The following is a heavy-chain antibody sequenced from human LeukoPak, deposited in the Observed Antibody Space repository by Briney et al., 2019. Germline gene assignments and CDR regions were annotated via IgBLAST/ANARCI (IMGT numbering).Heavy chain of an antibody. Sequence: SETLSLTCTVSGASVSSGSYYWSWIRQPPGKGLEWIGYIYYSGSTNYNPSLKSRVTISVDTSKNQFSLKLSSVTAADTAVYYCARDRYYYDSSGYYYREFDYWGREPWSPSPQ. J-gene: IGHJ4*02. CDR2: IYYSGST. CDR1: GASVSSGSYY. CDR3: ARDRYYYDSSGYYYREFDY. V-gene: IGHV4-61*01. D-gene: IGHD3-22*01.